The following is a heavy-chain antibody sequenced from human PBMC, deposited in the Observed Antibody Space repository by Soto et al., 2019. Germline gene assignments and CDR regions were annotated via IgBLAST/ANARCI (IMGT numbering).Heavy chain of an antibody. J-gene: IGHJ6*02. V-gene: IGHV4-59*01. D-gene: IGHD6-13*01. Sequence: SETLSLTCTVSGGSISSYYWSWIRQPPGKGLEWIGYIYYSGSTNYNPSLKSRVTISVDTSKNQFSLKLSSVTAADTAVYYCARVGAAAGRNYYGMDVWGQGTTVTAP. CDR1: GGSISSYY. CDR3: ARVGAAAGRNYYGMDV. CDR2: IYYSGST.